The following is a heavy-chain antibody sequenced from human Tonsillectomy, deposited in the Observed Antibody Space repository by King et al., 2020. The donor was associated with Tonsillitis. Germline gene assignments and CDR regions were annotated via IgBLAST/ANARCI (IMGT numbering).Heavy chain of an antibody. Sequence: RLQESGPGLVKPSETLSLTCPVSGGSISPYYWSWIRQSPGKGLEWIGNVNFSGTTNYNPSINSRVTISADTSKSQVSLKLSSVTAADTAVYYCARDRPDWGDWYFDLWGRGTLVTVSS. CDR1: GGSISPYY. CDR2: VNFSGTT. J-gene: IGHJ2*01. CDR3: ARDRPDWGDWYFDL. D-gene: IGHD7-27*01. V-gene: IGHV4-59*13.